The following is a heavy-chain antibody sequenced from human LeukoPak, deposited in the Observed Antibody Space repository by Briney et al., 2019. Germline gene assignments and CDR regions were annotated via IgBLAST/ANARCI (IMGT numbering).Heavy chain of an antibody. V-gene: IGHV4-59*01. J-gene: IGHJ3*02. CDR3: ARGGLENGYHSNDGFDI. D-gene: IGHD3-22*01. Sequence: PSETLSLTCTAPGGSISGYYWSWIRQPPGKGLEWMRYIYYSGSTKYNPSLKSRVTMSVDTSRNQFSLKLSSVTAADTAVYYCARGGLENGYHSNDGFDIWGQGTMVTVSS. CDR1: GGSISGYY. CDR2: IYYSGST.